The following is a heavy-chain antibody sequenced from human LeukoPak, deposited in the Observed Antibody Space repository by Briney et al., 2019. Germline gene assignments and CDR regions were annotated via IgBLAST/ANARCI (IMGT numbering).Heavy chain of an antibody. V-gene: IGHV4-59*08. J-gene: IGHJ4*02. CDR3: ARYGSGQTHFDY. Sequence: SETLSLTCTVSGGSISSYYWSWIRQPPGKGLEWIGYIYYSGSTNYNPSLKSRVTISVDTSKNQFSLKLSSVTAADTAVYYCARYGSGQTHFDYWGQGTLVTVSS. CDR1: GGSISSYY. CDR2: IYYSGST. D-gene: IGHD3-10*01.